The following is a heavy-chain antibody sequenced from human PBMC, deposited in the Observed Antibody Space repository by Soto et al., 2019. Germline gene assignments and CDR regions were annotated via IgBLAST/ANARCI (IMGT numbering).Heavy chain of an antibody. Sequence: EVQLLESGGGLVQPGGSLRLSCAASGFTFSSYAMSWVRQAPGKGLEWVSAISGSGGSTYHADSVKGRFTISRDNSKNTLYLQMNSLRAENTAVYYCAKAQKKYQLLCFDPWGQGTLVTVSS. CDR3: AKAQKKYQLLCFDP. CDR1: GFTFSSYA. CDR2: ISGSGGST. V-gene: IGHV3-23*01. J-gene: IGHJ5*02. D-gene: IGHD2-2*01.